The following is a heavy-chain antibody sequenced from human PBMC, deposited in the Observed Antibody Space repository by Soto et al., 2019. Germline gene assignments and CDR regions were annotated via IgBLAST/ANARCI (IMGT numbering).Heavy chain of an antibody. D-gene: IGHD5-12*01. Sequence: DVHLLESGGGLVQPGGSLRLSCAASGLTFSTYAMTWVRQAPGKGLEWVSTISGSSGSTYYADSVKGRFAISRDNSKNTLYLQMDSLRTDDTAVYYCAKDLYIVATTISPEIDYWGQGTLVTVSS. CDR1: GLTFSTYA. CDR3: AKDLYIVATTISPEIDY. V-gene: IGHV3-23*01. J-gene: IGHJ4*02. CDR2: ISGSSGST.